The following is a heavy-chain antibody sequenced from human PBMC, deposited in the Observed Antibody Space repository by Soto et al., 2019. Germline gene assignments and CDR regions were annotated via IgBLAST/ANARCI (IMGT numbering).Heavy chain of an antibody. D-gene: IGHD6-13*01. J-gene: IGHJ6*02. CDR1: GFTVSSNY. CDR2: IYSGGST. Sequence: GGSLRLSCAASGFTVSSNYMSWVRQAPGKGLEWVSVIYSGGSTYYADSVKGRFTISRDNSKNTLYLQMNSLRAEDTAVYYCASSSGYSSYYYYYGMDVWGQGTTVTVSS. CDR3: ASSSGYSSYYYYYGMDV. V-gene: IGHV3-53*01.